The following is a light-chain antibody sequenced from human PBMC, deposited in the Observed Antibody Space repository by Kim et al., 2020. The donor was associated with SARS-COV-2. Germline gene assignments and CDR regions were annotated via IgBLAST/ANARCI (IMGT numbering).Light chain of an antibody. J-gene: IGLJ2*01. CDR2: GKD. CDR3: NSRDSNDYVV. V-gene: IGLV3-19*01. Sequence: SSELTQDPAVSVALGQTVRITCQGDSLRSYYATWYQQKPGQAPKVVIYGKDNRPSGVPDRFSGSSSGNKAYLTITGTQAGDEADYYCNSRDSNDYVVFGGGTKVTVL. CDR1: SLRSYY.